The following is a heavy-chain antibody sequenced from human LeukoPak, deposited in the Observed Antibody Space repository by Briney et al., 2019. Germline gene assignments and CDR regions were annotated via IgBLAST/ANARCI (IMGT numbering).Heavy chain of an antibody. CDR2: IYYSGST. CDR1: GGSISSSSYY. J-gene: IGHJ4*02. Sequence: SETLSLTCTVSGGSISSSSYYWGWIRQPPGGGLEWLGSIYYSGSTYYNPSLKSRVTISVDTSKNQFSLKLSSVTAADTAVYYCARNSGVLAAAFFDYWGQGTLVTVSS. D-gene: IGHD6-13*01. V-gene: IGHV4-39*07. CDR3: ARNSGVLAAAFFDY.